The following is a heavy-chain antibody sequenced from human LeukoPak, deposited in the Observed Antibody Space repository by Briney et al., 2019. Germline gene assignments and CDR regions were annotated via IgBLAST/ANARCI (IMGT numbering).Heavy chain of an antibody. V-gene: IGHV3-64*01. Sequence: PGGSLRLSCVTSGFTFSSYAMHWVRQAPGKGLEHVSVISSNGIGTYYANSVKGRFTISRDNSKNTLYLQMGSLRADDMAVYYCASKVERYFEYWGQGILVTVPS. CDR2: ISSNGIGT. J-gene: IGHJ4*02. D-gene: IGHD1-26*01. CDR3: ASKVERYFEY. CDR1: GFTFSSYA.